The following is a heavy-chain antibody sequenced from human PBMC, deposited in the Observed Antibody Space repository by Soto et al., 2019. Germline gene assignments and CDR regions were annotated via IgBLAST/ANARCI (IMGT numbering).Heavy chain of an antibody. J-gene: IGHJ4*02. Sequence: PAESLRISFAASGLTFSSYSMNWVRPAPGKGLEWVSYISSSSSTIYYADSVKGRFTISRDNAKNSLYLQMNSLRDEDTAVYYCARGRAYDSSGYYLLFPFDYWGQGTLVTVS. CDR3: ARGRAYDSSGYYLLFPFDY. V-gene: IGHV3-48*02. D-gene: IGHD3-22*01. CDR1: GLTFSSYS. CDR2: ISSSSSTI.